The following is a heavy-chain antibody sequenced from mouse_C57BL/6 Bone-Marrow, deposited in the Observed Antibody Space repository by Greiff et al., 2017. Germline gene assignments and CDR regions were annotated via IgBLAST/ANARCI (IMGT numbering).Heavy chain of an antibody. CDR2: FYPGSGSI. CDR1: GYTFTEYT. D-gene: IGHD1-1*01. Sequence: QVHVKQSGAELVKPGASVKLSCKASGYTFTEYTIHWVKQRSGQGLEWIGWFYPGSGSIKYNEKFKDKATLTADKSSSTVYMGLSRLTSEGSAVYFCARHGPDYYGSSSAWFAYWGQGTLVTVSA. J-gene: IGHJ3*01. V-gene: IGHV1-62-2*01. CDR3: ARHGPDYYGSSSAWFAY.